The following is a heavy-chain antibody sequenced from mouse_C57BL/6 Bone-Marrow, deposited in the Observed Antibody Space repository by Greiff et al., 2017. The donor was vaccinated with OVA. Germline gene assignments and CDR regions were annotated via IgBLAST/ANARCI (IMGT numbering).Heavy chain of an antibody. CDR2: INYDGSST. Sequence: EVHLVESEGGLVQPGSSMKLSCTASGFTFSDYYMAWVRQVPEKGLEWVANINYDGSSTYYLDSLKSRFIISRDNAKNILYLQMSSLKSEDTATYYCARDRGYGSSLYFDYWGQGTTLTVSS. CDR1: GFTFSDYY. D-gene: IGHD1-1*01. J-gene: IGHJ2*01. CDR3: ARDRGYGSSLYFDY. V-gene: IGHV5-16*01.